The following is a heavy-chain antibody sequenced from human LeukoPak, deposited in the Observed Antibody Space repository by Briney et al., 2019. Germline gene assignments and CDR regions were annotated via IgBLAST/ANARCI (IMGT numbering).Heavy chain of an antibody. CDR1: GGSLSGYY. Sequence: PSETLSLTCAVSGGSLSGYYWSWIRQSPGQGLEWIGEVIHSQSINLNPSLMSRLAISVDTSKNQFSLRLSSVTAADTAVYFYARGIRGGGMNASGYYRYHYNGLDVWGQGTTVTVSS. D-gene: IGHD5-12*01. V-gene: IGHV4-34*01. J-gene: IGHJ6*02. CDR2: VIHSQSI. CDR3: ARGIRGGGMNASGYYRYHYNGLDV.